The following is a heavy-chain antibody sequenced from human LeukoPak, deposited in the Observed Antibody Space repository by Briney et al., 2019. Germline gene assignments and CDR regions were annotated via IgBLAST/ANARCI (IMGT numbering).Heavy chain of an antibody. CDR1: GYSISNNYY. J-gene: IGHJ6*03. CDR2: IFHSGST. Sequence: PLETLSLTCGVSGYSISNNYYWAWIRQPPGKGLEWIGSIFHSGSTYYNPSLKSRVTISVDTSKNQFSLILTSVTAADTAVYYCARHEGISPYYYYYMDVWGKGSTVTVSS. V-gene: IGHV4-38-2*01. CDR3: ARHEGISPYYYYYMDV.